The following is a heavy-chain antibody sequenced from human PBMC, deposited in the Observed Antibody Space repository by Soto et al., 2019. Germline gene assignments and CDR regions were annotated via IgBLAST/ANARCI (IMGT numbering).Heavy chain of an antibody. Sequence: EVQLVESGGGLVKPGGSLRLSCAASGFTFSSYSMNWVRQAPGKGLEWVSSISSSSSYIYYADSVKGRFTISRDNAKNSLYLQMNSLRAEDTAVYYCARDPGVVRGLREGNFDYWGQGTLVTVSS. V-gene: IGHV3-21*01. CDR2: ISSSSSYI. CDR1: GFTFSSYS. D-gene: IGHD3-10*01. J-gene: IGHJ4*02. CDR3: ARDPGVVRGLREGNFDY.